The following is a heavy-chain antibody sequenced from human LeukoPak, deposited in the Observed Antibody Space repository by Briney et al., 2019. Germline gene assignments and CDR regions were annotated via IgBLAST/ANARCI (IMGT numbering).Heavy chain of an antibody. CDR3: AREPHSMKYYYGSGSLAGILDV. D-gene: IGHD3-10*01. CDR2: IYHSGST. CDR1: GYSISSDYY. Sequence: PSETLSLTCTVSGYSISSDYYWGWIRQPPGKGLEWIGSIYHSGSTYYNPSLKSRVTISVDTSKNQFSLKLSSVTAADTAVYYCAREPHSMKYYYGSGSLAGILDVWGKGTTVTVSS. V-gene: IGHV4-38-2*02. J-gene: IGHJ6*04.